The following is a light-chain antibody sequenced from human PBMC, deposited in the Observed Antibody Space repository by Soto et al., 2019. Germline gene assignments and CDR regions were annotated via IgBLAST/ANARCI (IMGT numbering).Light chain of an antibody. CDR3: QQHHDFPYT. CDR1: QDIQNY. J-gene: IGKJ2*01. Sequence: DIQMTQSPSSLSASVGDRVTITCQASQDIQNYINWYQHTPGKAPKLLIFDASNLQPGVASRFSGRASGTDFFLTISSLHPEDFGTYFCQQHHDFPYTLGQGTKVDIK. CDR2: DAS. V-gene: IGKV1-33*01.